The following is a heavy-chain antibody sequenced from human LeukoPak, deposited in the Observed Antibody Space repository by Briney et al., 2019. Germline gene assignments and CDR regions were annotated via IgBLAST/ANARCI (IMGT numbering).Heavy chain of an antibody. D-gene: IGHD5-12*01. CDR1: GFTFDDYG. J-gene: IGHJ4*02. V-gene: IGHV3-20*04. CDR2: INWNGGST. Sequence: GGSLRLSCAASGFTFDDYGMSWVRQAPGKGLEWVSGINWNGGSTGYADSVKGRFTISRDNAKNSLYLQMNSLRVEDTALYYCARLIVAHESFDYWGQGTLVTVSS. CDR3: ARLIVAHESFDY.